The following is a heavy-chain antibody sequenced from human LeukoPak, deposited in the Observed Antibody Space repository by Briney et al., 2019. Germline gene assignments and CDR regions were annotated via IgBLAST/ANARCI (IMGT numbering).Heavy chain of an antibody. Sequence: SESLSLTCGVSGGSINTNTFFWGWIRQPPGKGLEWIGNVLYSGSTMYNPSLKSRVTMSIDTSKSQFSLSLSSVTAADTAMYWCVRQSRIFGIIRPGYMDVWGKGIMVSVSS. CDR1: GGSINTNTFF. V-gene: IGHV4-39*01. CDR3: VRQSRIFGIIRPGYMDV. CDR2: VLYSGST. J-gene: IGHJ6*03. D-gene: IGHD3-3*01.